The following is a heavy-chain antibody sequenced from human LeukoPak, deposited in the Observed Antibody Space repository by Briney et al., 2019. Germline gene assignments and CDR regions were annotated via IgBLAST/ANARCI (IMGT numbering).Heavy chain of an antibody. V-gene: IGHV1-69*13. J-gene: IGHJ3*02. CDR1: GGTFSSYA. CDR2: IIPIFGTA. D-gene: IGHD6-19*01. CDR3: ARRAGNFYAFDI. Sequence: SVKVSCKASGGTFSSYAISWVRQAAGQGLEWMGGIIPIFGTANYAQKFQGRVTITADESTSTAYMELSSLRSEDTAVYYCARRAGNFYAFDIWGQGTMVTVSS.